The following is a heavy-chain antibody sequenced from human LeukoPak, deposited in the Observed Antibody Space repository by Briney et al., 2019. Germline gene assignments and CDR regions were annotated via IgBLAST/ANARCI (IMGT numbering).Heavy chain of an antibody. CDR2: IYTSGST. J-gene: IGHJ3*02. D-gene: IGHD1-26*01. V-gene: IGHV4-61*02. Sequence: SQTLSLTCTVSGGSISSGSYYWSWIRQPAGKGLEWIGRIYTSGSTNYNPSLKSRVTISVDTSKNQFSLKLSSVTAADTAVYYCARGSRTLGYIWGQGTMVTVSS. CDR3: ARGSRTLGYI. CDR1: GGSISSGSYY.